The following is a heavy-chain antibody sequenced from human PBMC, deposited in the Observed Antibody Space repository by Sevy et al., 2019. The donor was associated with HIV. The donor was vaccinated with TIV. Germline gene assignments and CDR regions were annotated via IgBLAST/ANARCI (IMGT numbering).Heavy chain of an antibody. V-gene: IGHV3-7*01. J-gene: IGHJ4*02. CDR2: IKQDGSVK. CDR3: VRAIAADGSF. Sequence: GGSLRLSCAASGFSLNSYWMSWVRQAPGKGLEWVANIKQDGSVKYYVDYVKGRFTISRDNARNLLYLQINSLRAEDTALYYCVRAIAADGSFWGQGTLVTVSS. D-gene: IGHD6-13*01. CDR1: GFSLNSYW.